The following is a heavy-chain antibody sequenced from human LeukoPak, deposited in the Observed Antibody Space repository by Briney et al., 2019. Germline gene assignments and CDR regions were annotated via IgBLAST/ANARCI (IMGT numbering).Heavy chain of an antibody. J-gene: IGHJ4*02. Sequence: SETLSLTCTVSGGSNSSSTYSWTWIRQPPGKGLEWIGSIHYDGNTYYKPSLKSRVTISVDTSKIQFSLRLSSATAADMATYYCARHSLNNYGSYYWGQGTLVTVSS. CDR3: ARHSLNNYGSYY. CDR2: IHYDGNT. V-gene: IGHV4-39*01. D-gene: IGHD5-24*01. CDR1: GGSNSSSTYS.